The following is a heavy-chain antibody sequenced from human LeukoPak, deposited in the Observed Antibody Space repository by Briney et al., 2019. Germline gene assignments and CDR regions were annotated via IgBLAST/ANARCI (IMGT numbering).Heavy chain of an antibody. CDR3: ARGKRGGWYFDY. Sequence: SETLSLTCTVSGGSISSGNYYWSWIRQPAGKGPEWIGRIYTSGSTNYNPSLKSRVTISVDTSKNQFSLKLSSVTAADTAVYYCARGKRGGWYFDYWGQGTLVTVSS. V-gene: IGHV4-61*02. CDR1: GGSISSGNYY. CDR2: IYTSGST. J-gene: IGHJ4*02. D-gene: IGHD6-19*01.